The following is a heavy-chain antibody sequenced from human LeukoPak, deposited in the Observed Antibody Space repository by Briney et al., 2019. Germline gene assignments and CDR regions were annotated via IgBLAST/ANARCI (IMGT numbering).Heavy chain of an antibody. CDR3: AREYFSANYFFYYMDV. D-gene: IGHD3-3*01. Sequence: SETLSLTCAVYGGSLSGYSWSWIRQPPGKGLEWIGYIDHSGSTNYSPSLQGRVTISIDTSKNQFSLKLNSVTAADTAVYYCAREYFSANYFFYYMDVWGTGTTVTASS. CDR1: GGSLSGYS. V-gene: IGHV4-34*01. CDR2: IDHSGST. J-gene: IGHJ6*03.